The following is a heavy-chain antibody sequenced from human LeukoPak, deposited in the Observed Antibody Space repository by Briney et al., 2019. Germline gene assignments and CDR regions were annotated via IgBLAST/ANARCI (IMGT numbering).Heavy chain of an antibody. CDR1: GYRFTTNW. CDR3: ARHSLTGDIRMIDY. D-gene: IGHD7-27*01. J-gene: IGHJ4*02. V-gene: IGHV5-51*01. Sequence: ESLKISFKGSGYRFTTNWIGWVRPMPGKGLEWMGIIYPGDSDTRYSPSFQGQVTISADKSINTAYLQWSSLKASDSAMYYCARHSLTGDIRMIDYWGQGTLVTVSS. CDR2: IYPGDSDT.